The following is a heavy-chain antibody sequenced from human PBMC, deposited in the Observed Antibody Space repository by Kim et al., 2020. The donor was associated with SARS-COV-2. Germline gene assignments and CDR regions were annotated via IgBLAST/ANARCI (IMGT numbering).Heavy chain of an antibody. CDR1: GGSFSGYY. J-gene: IGHJ6*02. D-gene: IGHD6-19*01. V-gene: IGHV4-34*01. Sequence: SETLSLTCAVYGGSFSGYYWSWIRQPPGKGLEWIGEINHSGSTNYNPSLKSRVTISVDTSKNQFSLKLSSVTAADTAVYYCARLPSSGFTSGYYYYGMDVWGQGTTVTVSS. CDR3: ARLPSSGFTSGYYYYGMDV. CDR2: INHSGST.